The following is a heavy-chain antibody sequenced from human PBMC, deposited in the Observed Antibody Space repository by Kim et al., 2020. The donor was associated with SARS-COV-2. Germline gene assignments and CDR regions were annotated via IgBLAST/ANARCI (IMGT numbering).Heavy chain of an antibody. J-gene: IGHJ2*01. V-gene: IGHV4-39*07. D-gene: IGHD6-19*01. Sequence: SETLSLTCTVSGGSIRSSRYYWGWIRQPPGKGLEWIGNINYSGSTYYNPTLKSRVTISVDMSKNQISLNLSSVTAADTAVYYCARDRYPGSGWENWYFDLWGRGSLFTVSS. CDR3: ARDRYPGSGWENWYFDL. CDR2: INYSGST. CDR1: GGSIRSSRYY.